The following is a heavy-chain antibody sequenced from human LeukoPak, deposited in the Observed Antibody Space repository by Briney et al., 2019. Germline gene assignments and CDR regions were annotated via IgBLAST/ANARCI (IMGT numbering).Heavy chain of an antibody. CDR3: ARDAHQSGSYNFDY. CDR1: GYTFTSYS. J-gene: IGHJ4*02. Sequence: ASVKVSCKASGYTFTSYSVSWVRQAPGQRLQWMRWISAYNGNTNYAQNLQGRVTMTTDRSTSTAYMVLRSLSSDDTAMYYCARDAHQSGSYNFDYWGQGTLVTVSS. CDR2: ISAYNGNT. V-gene: IGHV1-18*01. D-gene: IGHD1-26*01.